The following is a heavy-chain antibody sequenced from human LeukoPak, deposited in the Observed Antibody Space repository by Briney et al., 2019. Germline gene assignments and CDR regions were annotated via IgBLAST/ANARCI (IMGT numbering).Heavy chain of an antibody. CDR3: ARAVCPTIKFCDSSYFMDV. D-gene: IGHD6-6*01. Sequence: SETLSLTCTVSGGSISSGGFFWSWIRQHPGTGLEWIGYISYSGSTYYNPSLKSRVTISADTSKNQFSLRLSSVTAADTALYYCARAVCPTIKFCDSSYFMDVWGKGTTVNVS. CDR2: ISYSGST. J-gene: IGHJ6*03. CDR1: GGSISSGGFF. V-gene: IGHV4-31*03.